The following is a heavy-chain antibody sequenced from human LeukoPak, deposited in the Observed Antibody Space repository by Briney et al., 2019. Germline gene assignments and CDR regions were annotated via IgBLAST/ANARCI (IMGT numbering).Heavy chain of an antibody. D-gene: IGHD3-3*01. V-gene: IGHV1-69*05. CDR2: IIPIFGTA. CDR1: GGTFSSYA. Sequence: SVKVSCKASGGTFSSYAISWVRQAPGQGLEWMGRIIPIFGTANYAQKFQVRVTITTDESTSTAYMELSSLRSEDTAVYYCARDFLREETGLGYWGQGTLVTVSS. J-gene: IGHJ4*02. CDR3: ARDFLREETGLGY.